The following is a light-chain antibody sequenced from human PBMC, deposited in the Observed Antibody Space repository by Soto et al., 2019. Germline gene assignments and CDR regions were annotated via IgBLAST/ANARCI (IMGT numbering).Light chain of an antibody. CDR3: LQHHAWPWT. V-gene: IGKV3-15*01. CDR1: QSVNGY. Sequence: EIVMTQSPGTLSVFPGESVNLSCRASQSVNGYLDWFQNKPGQAPRLVLKRIFIRSIGVPARVSGRWSETERTLTINGLKSEDSGVYDCLQHHAWPWTFGQGTKVDIK. J-gene: IGKJ1*01. CDR2: RIF.